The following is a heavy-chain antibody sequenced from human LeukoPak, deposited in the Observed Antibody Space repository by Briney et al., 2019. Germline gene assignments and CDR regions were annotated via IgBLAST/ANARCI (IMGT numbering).Heavy chain of an antibody. Sequence: PSETLSLTCTVSGGSISSGSYYWSWIRQPAGKGLEWIGRIYTSGSANYNPSLKSRVTISVDTSKNQFSLKLSSVTAADTAVYYCARDLGGATGIDYWGQGTLVTVSS. CDR2: IYTSGSA. CDR1: GGSISSGSYY. CDR3: ARDLGGATGIDY. D-gene: IGHD1-26*01. J-gene: IGHJ4*02. V-gene: IGHV4-61*02.